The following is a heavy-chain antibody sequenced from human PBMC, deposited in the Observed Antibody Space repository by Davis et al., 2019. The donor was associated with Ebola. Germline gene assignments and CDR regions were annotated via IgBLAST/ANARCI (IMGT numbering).Heavy chain of an antibody. J-gene: IGHJ6*03. CDR3: ARQTYYDFWSGYYTGKVPAYYYYMDV. D-gene: IGHD3-3*01. Sequence: GESLKISCKGSGYSFTSYWIGWVRQMPGKGLEWMGIIYPGDSDTRYSPSFQGQVTISADKSISTAYLQWSSLKASDTAMYYCARQTYYDFWSGYYTGKVPAYYYYMDVWGKGTTVTVSS. CDR1: GYSFTSYW. V-gene: IGHV5-51*01. CDR2: IYPGDSDT.